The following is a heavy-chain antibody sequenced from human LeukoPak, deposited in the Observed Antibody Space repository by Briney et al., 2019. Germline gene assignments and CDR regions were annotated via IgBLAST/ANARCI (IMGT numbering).Heavy chain of an antibody. D-gene: IGHD2-21*02. V-gene: IGHV3-20*04. CDR1: GFTFDDYG. CDR3: ARDWEYCGGDCYWDY. Sequence: PWGSLRLSCAASGFTFDDYGMSWVRQAPGKGLEWVSGINWNGGSTGYADSVKGRFTISRDNAKNSLYLQMNSLRAEDTALYYCARDWEYCGGDCYWDYWGQGTLVTVSS. CDR2: INWNGGST. J-gene: IGHJ4*02.